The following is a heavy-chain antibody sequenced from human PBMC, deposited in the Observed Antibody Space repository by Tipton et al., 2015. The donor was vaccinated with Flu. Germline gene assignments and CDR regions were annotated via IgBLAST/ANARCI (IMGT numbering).Heavy chain of an antibody. CDR2: INHSGST. D-gene: IGHD2-15*01. CDR1: GDSMTSSRYY. J-gene: IGHJ2*01. CDR3: ARGYCSGGSCSYWYFDL. Sequence: TLSLTCSVSGDSMTSSRYYWGWIRQPPGKGLEWIGEINHSGSTNYNPSLKSRVTISADTSKNQFSLKLSSVTAADTAVYYCARGYCSGGSCSYWYFDLWGRGTLVTVSS. V-gene: IGHV4-39*07.